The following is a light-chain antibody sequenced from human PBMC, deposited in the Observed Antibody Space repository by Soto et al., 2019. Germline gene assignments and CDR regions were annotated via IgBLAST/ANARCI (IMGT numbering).Light chain of an antibody. CDR1: HSVSNSH. J-gene: IGKJ2*01. CDR2: GAS. CDR3: QQYGSSPPMYT. V-gene: IGKV3-20*01. Sequence: EIVLTQSPGTLSLSPGERATLSCRASHSVSNSHLAWFQQKPGQAPRLLIYGASSRATGIPDRFSVSGSGTDFALTISSLEPEDFAVDYCQQYGSSPPMYTFGQGTKLEIK.